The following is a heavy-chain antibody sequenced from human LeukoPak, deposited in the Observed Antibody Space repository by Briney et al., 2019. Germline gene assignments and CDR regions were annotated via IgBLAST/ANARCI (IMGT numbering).Heavy chain of an antibody. D-gene: IGHD1-26*01. CDR2: IYYSGST. Sequence: PSETLSLTCTVSGGSISSYYWSWIRQPPGKGLEWIGYIYYSGSTNYNPSLKSRVTISVDTSKNQFSLKLSSVTAADTAVYYCARALVPPLLFHSGSLPDYWGQGTLVTVSS. CDR1: GGSISSYY. V-gene: IGHV4-59*01. CDR3: ARALVPPLLFHSGSLPDY. J-gene: IGHJ4*02.